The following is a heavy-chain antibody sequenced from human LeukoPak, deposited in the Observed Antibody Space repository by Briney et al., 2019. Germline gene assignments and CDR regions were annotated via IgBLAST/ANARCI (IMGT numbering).Heavy chain of an antibody. CDR2: IYYSGST. CDR3: ARMSLGYEDY. D-gene: IGHD2-15*01. Sequence: SETLSLTCTVSGGSISSYYWSWIRQPPGKGLEWIGYIYYSGSTNYNPSLKSRVTISVDKSKNQFSLKLSSVTAADTAVYYCARMSLGYEDYWGQGTLVTVSS. V-gene: IGHV4-59*12. CDR1: GGSISSYY. J-gene: IGHJ4*02.